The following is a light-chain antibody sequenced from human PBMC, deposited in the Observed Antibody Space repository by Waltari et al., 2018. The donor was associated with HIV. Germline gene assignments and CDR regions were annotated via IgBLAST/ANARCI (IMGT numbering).Light chain of an antibody. CDR1: SDINVGSYT. J-gene: IGLJ3*02. CDR3: MTWHNSAWV. CDR2: FYSASDK. Sequence: QAVLTQPSSLSASPGASASLTCTLRSDINVGSYTIYWYQQKPGSPPHYLLRFYSASDKHLGSGFPSRFSVSSDASSNAGILLISGLQSEDEADYYCMTWHNSAWVCGGGTKLTVL. V-gene: IGLV5-45*02.